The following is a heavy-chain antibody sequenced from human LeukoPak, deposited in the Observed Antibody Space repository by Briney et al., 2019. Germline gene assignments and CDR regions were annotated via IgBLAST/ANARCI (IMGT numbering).Heavy chain of an antibody. Sequence: GGSLRLSCSASGFTFSSYAMHCVRQAPGKGLEYVSAISSNGGSTYYADSVKGRFTISRDNSKNTLYLQMSSLRAEDTAVYYCVKAGGGYGDYETDYWGQGTLVTVSS. D-gene: IGHD4-17*01. V-gene: IGHV3-64D*09. J-gene: IGHJ4*02. CDR3: VKAGGGYGDYETDY. CDR2: ISSNGGST. CDR1: GFTFSSYA.